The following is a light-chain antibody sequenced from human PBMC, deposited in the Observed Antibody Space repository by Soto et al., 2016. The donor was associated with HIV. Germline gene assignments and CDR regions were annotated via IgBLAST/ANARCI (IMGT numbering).Light chain of an antibody. CDR1: LDITNR. V-gene: IGKV1-33*01. Sequence: IQMTQSLSSLSASVGDRVTITCQANLDITNRVNWYQQKPGKPPKLLIHDASNLETGIPSRFSGGGSGTHFTFTISSLQPEDIGTYYCQHFDNLPLAFGGGPRWR. CDR3: QHFDNLPLA. J-gene: IGKJ4*01. CDR2: DAS.